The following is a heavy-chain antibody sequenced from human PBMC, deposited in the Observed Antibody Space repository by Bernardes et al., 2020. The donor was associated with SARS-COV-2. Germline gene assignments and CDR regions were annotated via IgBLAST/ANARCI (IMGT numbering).Heavy chain of an antibody. CDR2: ISAYNGNT. CDR3: ARVDRYCSSTSCHMSADY. J-gene: IGHJ4*02. CDR1: GYTFTSYG. D-gene: IGHD2-2*02. Sequence: ASVKVSCKASGYTFTSYGISWVRQAPGQGLEWMGWISAYNGNTNYAQKLQGRVTMTTDTSTSTAYMELRSLRSDDTAVYYCARVDRYCSSTSCHMSADYWGQGTLVTVSS. V-gene: IGHV1-18*01.